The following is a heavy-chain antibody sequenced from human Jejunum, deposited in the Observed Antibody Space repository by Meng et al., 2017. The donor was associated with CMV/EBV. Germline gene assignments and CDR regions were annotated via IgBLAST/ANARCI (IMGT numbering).Heavy chain of an antibody. V-gene: IGHV1-18*01. CDR2: ISPYNGNT. Sequence: QGLLVQSGPEVQKPGASVKVSCKTSGYTFMEHGISWVRQAPGQGLEWVGWISPYNGNTDSAQKIQGRVTMTTDTSTSTVYLELKNLKSDDTAIYYCARDSSDDYFDYWGQGTLVTVSS. CDR1: GYTFMEHG. J-gene: IGHJ4*02. CDR3: ARDSSDDYFDY. D-gene: IGHD2-21*02.